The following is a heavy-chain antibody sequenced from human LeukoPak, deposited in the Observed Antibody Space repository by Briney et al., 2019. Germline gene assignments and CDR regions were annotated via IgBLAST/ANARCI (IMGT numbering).Heavy chain of an antibody. Sequence: GGSLRLSCAASGFTLSSYSMNWVRQAPGKGLEWVSSISSSSNYIYYADSSKGRFTISRDNAKNSLYLQMNSLRAEDTAVYYCARGGFDYWGQGTLVTVSS. CDR1: GFTLSSYS. V-gene: IGHV3-21*01. J-gene: IGHJ4*02. CDR3: ARGGFDY. CDR2: ISSSSNYI.